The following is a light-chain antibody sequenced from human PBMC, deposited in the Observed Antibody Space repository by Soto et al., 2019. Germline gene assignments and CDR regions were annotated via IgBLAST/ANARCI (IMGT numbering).Light chain of an antibody. J-gene: IGLJ3*02. CDR1: SSDVGDYNY. CDR3: CSYAGSYTMWV. V-gene: IGLV2-11*01. Sequence: QSVLTQPRSVSGSPGQSVTISCTGTSSDVGDYNYVSWYQQHPGKAPKLMIYDVNKRPSGVPDRFSGSKSGNTASLTISGLQAEYVAEYYCCSYAGSYTMWVFGGGTKVTVL. CDR2: DVN.